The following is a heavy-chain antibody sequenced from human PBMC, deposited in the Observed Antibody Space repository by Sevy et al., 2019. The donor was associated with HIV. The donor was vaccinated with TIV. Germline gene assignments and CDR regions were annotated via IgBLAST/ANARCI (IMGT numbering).Heavy chain of an antibody. V-gene: IGHV3-23*01. J-gene: IGHJ6*02. CDR1: GFIFSSYD. CDR3: AKGGFSLTGFYSPIYYYGMDV. Sequence: GGSLRLSCAASGFIFSSYDMSWVRQAPGKGLEWVSGISGSGGSTYYADSAKGRFTISRDNSMHTLYLQMNSLRAEDTALYYCAKGGFSLTGFYSPIYYYGMDVWGQGTTVTVSS. D-gene: IGHD3-9*01. CDR2: ISGSGGST.